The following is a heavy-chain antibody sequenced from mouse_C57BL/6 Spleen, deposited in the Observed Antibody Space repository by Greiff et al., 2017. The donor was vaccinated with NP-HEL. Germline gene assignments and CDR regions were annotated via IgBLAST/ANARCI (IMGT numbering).Heavy chain of an antibody. CDR3: AREGPITTVVATPLFEY. CDR1: GYTFTSYW. CDR2: IDPSDSET. Sequence: QVQLKQPGAELVRPGSSVKLSCKASGYTFTSYWMHWVKQRPIQGLEWIGNIDPSDSETHYNQKFKDKATLTVDKSSSTAYMQLSSLTAEDSAVYYWAREGPITTVVATPLFEYWGQGTTLTVSS. J-gene: IGHJ2*01. V-gene: IGHV1-52*01. D-gene: IGHD1-1*01.